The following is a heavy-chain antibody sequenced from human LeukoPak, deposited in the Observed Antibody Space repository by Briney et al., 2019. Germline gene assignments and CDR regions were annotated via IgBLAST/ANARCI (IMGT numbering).Heavy chain of an antibody. J-gene: IGHJ5*02. CDR3: ARDIVVVPAALNWGNNWFDP. CDR1: GYTFTGYY. V-gene: IGHV1-2*02. D-gene: IGHD2-2*01. CDR2: INPNSGGT. Sequence: ASLKVSCKASGYTFTGYYMHWVRQAPGQGLEWMGWINPNSGGTNYAQKFQGRVTMTRDTSISTAYMELSRLRSDDTAVYYCARDIVVVPAALNWGNNWFDPWGQGTLVTVSS.